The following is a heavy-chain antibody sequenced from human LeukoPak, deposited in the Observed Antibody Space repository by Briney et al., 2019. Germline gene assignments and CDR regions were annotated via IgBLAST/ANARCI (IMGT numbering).Heavy chain of an antibody. CDR1: GFTFSSYG. J-gene: IGHJ5*02. CDR3: AKDPYRVIVATGNYLDP. Sequence: GGSLRLSCATSGFTFSSYGMHWVRQVPGKGLEWLAVISNDGSNIQYGDSAKGRFTISRDNSKNTVFLHMNSLRSEDTAVYYCAKDPYRVIVATGNYLDPWGQGTLVTVSS. D-gene: IGHD2-21*01. CDR2: ISNDGSNI. V-gene: IGHV3-30*18.